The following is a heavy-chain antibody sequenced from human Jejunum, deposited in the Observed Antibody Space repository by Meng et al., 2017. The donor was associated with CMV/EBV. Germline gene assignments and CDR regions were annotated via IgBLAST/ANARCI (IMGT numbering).Heavy chain of an antibody. CDR2: IRYDGSSR. V-gene: IGHV3-30*02. D-gene: IGHD6-6*01. CDR1: GFSFSNYA. J-gene: IGHJ4*03. CDR3: ARGAGSSSSRRYLDY. Sequence: QVQLVESGGGVVEPGGSLRLPCAASGFSFSNYAMHWVRQAPGKGLEWVTFIRYDGSSRYYADSVKGRFTISRDNSKNTVYLQMDSLRAEDTAVYYCARGAGSSSSRRYLDYWGQGTLVTVSS.